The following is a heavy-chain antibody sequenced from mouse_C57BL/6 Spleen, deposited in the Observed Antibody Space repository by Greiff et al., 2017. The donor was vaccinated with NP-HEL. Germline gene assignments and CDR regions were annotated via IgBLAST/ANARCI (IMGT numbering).Heavy chain of an antibody. Sequence: EVQLQQSGPVLVKPGPSVKISCKASGFTFTDYYMHWVKQSPGKSLEWIGLVYPYNGGTSYNQKFKGKATLTVDTSSSTAYMELNSLTSEDSAVYYCASSMTTVVANWYFDVWGTGTTVTVSS. CDR2: VYPYNGGT. CDR3: ASSMTTVVANWYFDV. J-gene: IGHJ1*03. D-gene: IGHD1-1*01. CDR1: GFTFTDYY. V-gene: IGHV1-36*01.